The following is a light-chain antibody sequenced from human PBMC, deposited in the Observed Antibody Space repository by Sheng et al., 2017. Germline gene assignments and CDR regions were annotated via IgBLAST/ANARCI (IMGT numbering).Light chain of an antibody. Sequence: IQLTQSPSSLSASVGDRVTLSCRASQGISSHLAWYQQKPGKAPELLIYAASSLQSGVPSRFSGSGSGTDFTLTISSLQPEDFATYYCQQLNTYPRTFGQGTKVE. CDR2: AAS. CDR3: QQLNTYPRT. V-gene: IGKV1-9*01. CDR1: QGISSH. J-gene: IGKJ1*01.